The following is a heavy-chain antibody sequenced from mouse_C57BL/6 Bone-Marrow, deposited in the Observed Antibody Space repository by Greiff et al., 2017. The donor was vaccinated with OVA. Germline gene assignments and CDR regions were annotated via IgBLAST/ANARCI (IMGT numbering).Heavy chain of an antibody. J-gene: IGHJ3*01. CDR2: IHPNSGST. CDR3: ARSTMVTTSFAY. V-gene: IGHV1-64*01. Sequence: KQRPGQGLEWIGMIHPNSGSTNYNEKFKSKATLTVDKSSSTAYMQLSSLTSEDSAVYYCARSTMVTTSFAYWGQGTLVTVSA. D-gene: IGHD2-2*01.